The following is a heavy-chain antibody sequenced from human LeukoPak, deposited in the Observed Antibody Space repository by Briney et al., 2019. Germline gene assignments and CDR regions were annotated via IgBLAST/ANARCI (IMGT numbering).Heavy chain of an antibody. J-gene: IGHJ4*02. CDR1: GFTFDDYA. CDR3: AKDIARSSSWYYFDY. D-gene: IGHD6-13*01. CDR2: ISWNSGSI. Sequence: PGGSLRLSCAASGFTFDDYAMHWVRQAPGKGLEWVSGISWNSGSIGYAYSVKGRFTISRDNAKNSLYLQMNSLRAEDTALYYCAKDIARSSSWYYFDYWGQGTLVTVSS. V-gene: IGHV3-9*01.